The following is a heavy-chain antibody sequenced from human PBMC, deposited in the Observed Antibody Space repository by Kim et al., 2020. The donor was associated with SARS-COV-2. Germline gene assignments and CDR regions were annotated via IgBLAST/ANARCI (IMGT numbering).Heavy chain of an antibody. D-gene: IGHD3-16*01. CDR2: ISYDGSNK. CDR3: ARDWGLLPSSADY. CDR1: GFTFSSYA. V-gene: IGHV3-30-3*01. J-gene: IGHJ4*02. Sequence: GGSLRLSCAASGFTFSSYAMHWVRQAPGKGLEWVAVISYDGSNKYYADSVKGRFTISRDNSKNTLYLQMNSLRAEDTAVYYCARDWGLLPSSADYWGQGT.